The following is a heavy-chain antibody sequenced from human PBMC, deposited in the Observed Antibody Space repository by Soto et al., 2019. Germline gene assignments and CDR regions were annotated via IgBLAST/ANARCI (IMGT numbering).Heavy chain of an antibody. D-gene: IGHD2-2*01. V-gene: IGHV3-7*01. CDR3: AREDCSSTSCYYMDV. J-gene: IGHJ6*03. Sequence: EVQLVESGGGLVQPGGSLRLSCAASGFTFSSYWMSWVRQAPGKGLEWVANIKQDGSEKYYVDSVNGRFTISRDNAKNSLYLQMNSLRAEDTAVYYCAREDCSSTSCYYMDVWGKGTTVTVSS. CDR2: IKQDGSEK. CDR1: GFTFSSYW.